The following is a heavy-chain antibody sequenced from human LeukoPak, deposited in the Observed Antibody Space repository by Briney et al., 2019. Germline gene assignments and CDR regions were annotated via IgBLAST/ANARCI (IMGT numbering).Heavy chain of an antibody. CDR3: AKDGAAPFDY. Sequence: GGSLRLSCAAFGFTFSSYAMSWVRQAQGKGLEWVSAISGSGGSTYYADSVKGRFTISRDNSKNTLYLQMNSLRAEDTAVYYCAKDGAAPFDYWGQGTLVTVSS. CDR1: GFTFSSYA. CDR2: ISGSGGST. D-gene: IGHD6-25*01. V-gene: IGHV3-23*01. J-gene: IGHJ4*02.